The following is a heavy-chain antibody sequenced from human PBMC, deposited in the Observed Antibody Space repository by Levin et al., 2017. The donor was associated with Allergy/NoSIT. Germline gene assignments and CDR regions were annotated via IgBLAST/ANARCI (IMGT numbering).Heavy chain of an antibody. CDR3: ARLVYCTNGVCLKISRGEPYYFDY. CDR2: IYYSGST. V-gene: IGHV4-30-4*01. CDR1: GGSIRSGDYY. Sequence: SQTLSLTCTVSGGSIRSGDYYWSWIRQPPGKGLEWIGYIYYSGSTYYNPSLKSRVTISVDTSKNQFSLKLSSVTAADTAVYYCARLVYCTNGVCLKISRGEPYYFDYWGQGTLVTVSS. J-gene: IGHJ4*02. D-gene: IGHD2-8*01.